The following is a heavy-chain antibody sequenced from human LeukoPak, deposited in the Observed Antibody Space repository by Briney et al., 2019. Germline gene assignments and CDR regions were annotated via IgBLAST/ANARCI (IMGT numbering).Heavy chain of an antibody. CDR2: ISWNSGSI. Sequence: PGGSLRPSCAASGFTFDDYATHWVRQAPGEGLGWGSGISWNSGSIGYADSVKGRFTISRDNAKNSLYLQMNSLRAEDTAVYYCARTIAAAGKVGWFDPWGQGTLVTVSS. J-gene: IGHJ5*02. D-gene: IGHD6-13*01. CDR3: ARTIAAAGKVGWFDP. V-gene: IGHV3-9*01. CDR1: GFTFDDYA.